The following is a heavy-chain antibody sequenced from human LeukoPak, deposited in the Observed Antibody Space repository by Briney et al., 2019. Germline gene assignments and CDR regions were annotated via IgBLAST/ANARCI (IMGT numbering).Heavy chain of an antibody. J-gene: IGHJ4*02. Sequence: GGSLRLSCAASGFTFSDYYMSWIRQAPGKGLEWVSYISSSSSYTNYADSVKGRFTISRGNAKNSLYLRMNSLRAEDTAVYYCARDRWYGDYSGKYYFDYWGQGTLVTVSS. D-gene: IGHD4-17*01. V-gene: IGHV3-11*06. CDR2: ISSSSSYT. CDR3: ARDRWYGDYSGKYYFDY. CDR1: GFTFSDYY.